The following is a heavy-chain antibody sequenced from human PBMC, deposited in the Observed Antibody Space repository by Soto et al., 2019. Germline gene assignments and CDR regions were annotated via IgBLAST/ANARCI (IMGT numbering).Heavy chain of an antibody. J-gene: IGHJ5*02. CDR2: IYNTGRT. V-gene: IGHV4-39*01. CDR1: GCSISSIRLS. CDR3: VMDDT. D-gene: IGHD2-2*03. Sequence: QLQLQESGPGLVKPSETLYLTCTVSGCSISSIRLSWGWIRQPPGKALEWIASIYNTGRTSYNPSLRSQVTISVDLSKKQFSLQMTSVPPADTGSYHSVMDDTGGQGPLFTVPS.